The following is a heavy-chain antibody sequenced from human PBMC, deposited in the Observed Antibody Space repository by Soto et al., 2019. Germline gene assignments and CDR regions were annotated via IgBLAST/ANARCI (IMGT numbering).Heavy chain of an antibody. D-gene: IGHD6-19*01. CDR2: IYGDGST. CDR1: GFTVGNNF. CDR3: ARSSGWNRFDY. V-gene: IGHV3-66*01. J-gene: IGHJ4*02. Sequence: GGSLRLSCAASGFTVGNNFMNWVRQAPGKGLEWVSVIYGDGSTYYADSVRGRFTISRDSSKNTQYLQMNSLRSEDTALYYCARSSGWNRFDYWGQGTLVTVSS.